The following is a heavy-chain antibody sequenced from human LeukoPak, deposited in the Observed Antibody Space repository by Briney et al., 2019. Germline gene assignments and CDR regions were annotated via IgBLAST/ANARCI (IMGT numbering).Heavy chain of an antibody. J-gene: IGHJ4*02. D-gene: IGHD3-10*01. CDR3: AREVGLGNSDRYFDY. Sequence: GGSLRLSCIASGFTFSNYWMHWVRQAPGKGLVWVSRINSDGSSTSYADSVKGRFTISRDNAKNTLYLQMNSLRAEDTAVYYCAREVGLGNSDRYFDYWGQGTLVTVPS. CDR1: GFTFSNYW. V-gene: IGHV3-74*01. CDR2: INSDGSST.